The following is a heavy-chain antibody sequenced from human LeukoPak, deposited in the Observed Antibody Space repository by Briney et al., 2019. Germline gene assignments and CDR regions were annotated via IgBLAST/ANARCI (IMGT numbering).Heavy chain of an antibody. V-gene: IGHV4-59*08. CDR3: ARLGVVVTARGSWYFDL. J-gene: IGHJ2*01. CDR1: GGSISSYY. D-gene: IGHD2-21*02. CDR2: IYYSGST. Sequence: PSETLSLTCTVSGGSISSYYWSWIRQPPGKGLEWIGYIYYSGSTNYNPSLKSRVTISVDTSKNQFSLKLSSVTAADTAVYYCARLGVVVTARGSWYFDLWGRGTLVTVSS.